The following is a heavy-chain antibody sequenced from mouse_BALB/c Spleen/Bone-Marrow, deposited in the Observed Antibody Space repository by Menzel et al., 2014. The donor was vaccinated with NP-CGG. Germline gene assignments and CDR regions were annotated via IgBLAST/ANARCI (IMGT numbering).Heavy chain of an antibody. CDR2: IYPSDSYT. CDR1: GYTSTSYW. D-gene: IGHD2-1*01. V-gene: IGHV1-69*02. J-gene: IGHJ3*01. CDR3: TRREGNYAFAY. Sequence: VQLVESGAELVRPGASVKLSCKASGYTSTSYWINWVKQRPGQGLEWIGNIYPSDSYTNYNQKFKDKATLTVDKSSSTAYMQLSSPTSEDSAVYYCTRREGNYAFAYWGQGTLVTVSA.